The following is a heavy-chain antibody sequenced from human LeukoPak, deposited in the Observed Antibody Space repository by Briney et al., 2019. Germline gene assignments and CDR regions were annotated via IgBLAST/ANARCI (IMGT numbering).Heavy chain of an antibody. D-gene: IGHD3-22*01. CDR2: FNHSGST. J-gene: IGHJ3*02. CDR3: ARGESYRAVVMVITPFDI. V-gene: IGHV4-34*01. CDR1: GGSFSGYY. Sequence: PSETLSLTCAVYGGSFSGYYWSWIRKPPGKGLEWIGEFNHSGSTNYNPSLKSRVTISVGQSKNQSSLELSPLTAADTAVYYCARGESYRAVVMVITPFDIWGQGTMVTVSS.